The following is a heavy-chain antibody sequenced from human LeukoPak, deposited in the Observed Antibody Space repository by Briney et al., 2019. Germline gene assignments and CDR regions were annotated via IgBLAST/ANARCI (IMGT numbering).Heavy chain of an antibody. CDR1: GFTFRRYA. V-gene: IGHV3-23*01. J-gene: IGHJ3*02. CDR2: ISGSGTGT. CDR3: AKDMGEQLVLPDAFDI. Sequence: GGSLRLSCAASGFTFRRYAMSWVRQAPGKGLEWVSAISGSGTGTYYADSVKGRFTVSRDNSKNTLFLQMNSLRAEDTAVYYCAKDMGEQLVLPDAFDIWGQGTMVTVSS. D-gene: IGHD6-6*01.